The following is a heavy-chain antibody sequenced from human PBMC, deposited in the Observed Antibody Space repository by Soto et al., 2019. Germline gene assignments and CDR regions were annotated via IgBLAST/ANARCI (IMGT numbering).Heavy chain of an antibody. CDR2: INPNYGAT. CDR1: GYTFTAYW. Sequence: SVKVSCKASGYTFTAYWIHWVRQAPGQGPEWVGGINPNYGATNYAQKFQGRVTITADESTSTAYMELSSLRSEDTAVYYCARESRYCSGGSCYFLPGIDYWGQGTLVTVSS. J-gene: IGHJ4*02. CDR3: ARESRYCSGGSCYFLPGIDY. D-gene: IGHD2-15*01. V-gene: IGHV1-69*13.